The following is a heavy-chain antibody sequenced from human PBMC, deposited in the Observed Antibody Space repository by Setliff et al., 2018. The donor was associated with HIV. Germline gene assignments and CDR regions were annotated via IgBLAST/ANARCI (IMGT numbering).Heavy chain of an antibody. D-gene: IGHD1-26*01. V-gene: IGHV1-8*01. Sequence: ASVKVSCQASGYTFTNYDINWVRQATGQGFEWMGWMNPNSGNTGYAQKFQGRVTMTRNTSISTAYMELSSLRSEDTAVYYCARFRKFQLVGALDYWGQGTLVTVSS. CDR1: GYTFTNYD. CDR2: MNPNSGNT. J-gene: IGHJ4*02. CDR3: ARFRKFQLVGALDY.